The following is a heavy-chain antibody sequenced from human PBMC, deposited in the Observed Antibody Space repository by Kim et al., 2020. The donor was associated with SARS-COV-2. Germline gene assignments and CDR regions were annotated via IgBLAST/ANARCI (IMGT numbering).Heavy chain of an antibody. V-gene: IGHV1-2*02. D-gene: IGHD3-22*01. Sequence: ASVKVSCKASGYTFTGYYMHWVRQAPGQGLEWMGWINPNSGGTNYAQKFQGRVTMTRDTSISTAYMELSRLRSDDTAVYYCARTYYYDSIEKGFDPWGQGTLVTVSS. J-gene: IGHJ5*02. CDR1: GYTFTGYY. CDR2: INPNSGGT. CDR3: ARTYYYDSIEKGFDP.